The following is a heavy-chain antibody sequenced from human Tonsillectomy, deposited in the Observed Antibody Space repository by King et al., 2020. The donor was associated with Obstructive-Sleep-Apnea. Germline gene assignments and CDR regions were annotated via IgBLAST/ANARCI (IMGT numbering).Heavy chain of an antibody. CDR3: AKDWKDFGDFGFFDY. CDR1: GFTFDDYA. J-gene: IGHJ4*02. Sequence: QLVQSGGVVVQPGGSLRLSCAASGFTFDDYAMHWVRQAPGKGLEWGAFISWDGGTTYFADSVNGRFTISRDNSKNSLFLQMDSLRTEDTALYYCAKDWKDFGDFGFFDYWGQGTLVTVSS. V-gene: IGHV3-43D*03. D-gene: IGHD4-17*01. CDR2: ISWDGGTT.